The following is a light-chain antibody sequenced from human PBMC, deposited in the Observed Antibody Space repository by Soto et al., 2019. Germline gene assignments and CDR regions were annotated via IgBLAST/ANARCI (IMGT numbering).Light chain of an antibody. Sequence: EIVLTQSPATLSLSPGNRATLSCRASQSVSGYLAWNQRKPGQAPRLLIYDASNRATGIPARFSGSGSGTDFTLTITSLEPEDFAVYYCQQRSNWPSTFGGGTKVEI. CDR3: QQRSNWPST. CDR1: QSVSGY. V-gene: IGKV3-11*01. J-gene: IGKJ4*01. CDR2: DAS.